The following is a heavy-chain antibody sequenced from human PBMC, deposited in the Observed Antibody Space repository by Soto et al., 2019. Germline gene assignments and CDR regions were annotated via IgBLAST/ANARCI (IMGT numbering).Heavy chain of an antibody. V-gene: IGHV4-59*01. CDR2: IYYSGST. CDR3: ARARDGVVVPAAMMAMGYYYYMDV. J-gene: IGHJ6*03. D-gene: IGHD2-2*01. Sequence: QVQLQESGPGLVKPSETLSLTCTVSGGSISSYYWSWVRQPPGKGLEWIGYIYYSGSTNYNPSLKSRVTISVDTSKNQFSLKLSSVTAADTAVYYCARARDGVVVPAAMMAMGYYYYMDVWGKGTTVTVSS. CDR1: GGSISSYY.